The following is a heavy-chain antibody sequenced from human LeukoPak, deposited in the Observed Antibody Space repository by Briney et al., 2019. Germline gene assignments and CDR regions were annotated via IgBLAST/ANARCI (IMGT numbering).Heavy chain of an antibody. Sequence: GGSLRLSCAASAFTFSDYSMNWVRQAPGKGLERISYISGRSSTIYYADSVRGRFTISRDNAKNSMYLQMNSLRAEDTAVYYCARDRLTSGSYFFDFWGQGTLVTVSS. CDR1: AFTFSDYS. CDR2: ISGRSSTI. D-gene: IGHD1-26*01. CDR3: ARDRLTSGSYFFDF. J-gene: IGHJ4*02. V-gene: IGHV3-48*01.